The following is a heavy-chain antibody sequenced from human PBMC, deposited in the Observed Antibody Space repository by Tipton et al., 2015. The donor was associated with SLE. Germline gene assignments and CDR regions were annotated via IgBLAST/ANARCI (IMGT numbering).Heavy chain of an antibody. CDR3: ARRGGYYYDSSGHLDY. CDR2: IYYSGST. J-gene: IGHJ4*02. V-gene: IGHV4-59*08. CDR1: GGSISSYY. D-gene: IGHD3-22*01. Sequence: TLSLTCTVSGGSISSYYWSWIRQPPGKGLELIGYIYYSGSTNYNPSLKSRVTISVDTSKNQFSLKLSSVTAADTAVYYCARRGGYYYDSSGHLDYWGQGTLVTVSS.